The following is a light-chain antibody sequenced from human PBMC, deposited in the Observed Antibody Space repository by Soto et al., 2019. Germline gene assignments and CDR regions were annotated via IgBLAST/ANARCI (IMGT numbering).Light chain of an antibody. Sequence: DIQRNQSPSSLSASVGNRVTITCGARQNITSYLNWYQQKPGKAPNLLIYAASSLQSGVPSRFSGSGSGTDFTLTVSSMKPEDFATYYCHQSYDIPTFGQGTRLEIK. CDR3: HQSYDIPT. CDR2: AAS. J-gene: IGKJ5*01. CDR1: QNITSY. V-gene: IGKV1-39*01.